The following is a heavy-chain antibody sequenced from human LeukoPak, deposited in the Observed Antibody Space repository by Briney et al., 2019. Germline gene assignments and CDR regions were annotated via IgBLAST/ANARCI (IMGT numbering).Heavy chain of an antibody. Sequence: ASVKVSCKASGYTFTSYYMHWVRQAPGQGLEWMGIINPSGGTTFYAQKFQGRVTMTRDTSTSTLYMELTSLRSEDTAVYYCARGGSILSSGWSAHRNVIDYWGQGTLVTVSS. CDR2: INPSGGTT. D-gene: IGHD6-19*01. J-gene: IGHJ4*02. CDR1: GYTFTSYY. CDR3: ARGGSILSSGWSAHRNVIDY. V-gene: IGHV1-46*01.